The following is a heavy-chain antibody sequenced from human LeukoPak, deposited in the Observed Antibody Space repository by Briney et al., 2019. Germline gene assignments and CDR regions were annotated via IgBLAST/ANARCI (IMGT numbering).Heavy chain of an antibody. CDR3: AKSDLVATIYYFDH. CDR2: ISWNSGSI. D-gene: IGHD5-12*01. CDR1: GFIFNDYG. V-gene: IGHV3-9*01. Sequence: PGGSLRLSCAGSGFIFNDYGMHWVRQAPGKGLEWVSGISWNSGSIGYADSVKGRFTISRDNSKNTLYLQMNSLRAEDTAVYYCAKSDLVATIYYFDHWGQGTLVTVSS. J-gene: IGHJ4*02.